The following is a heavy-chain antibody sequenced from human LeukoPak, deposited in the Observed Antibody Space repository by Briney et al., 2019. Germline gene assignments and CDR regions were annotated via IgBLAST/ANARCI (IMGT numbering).Heavy chain of an antibody. D-gene: IGHD2-2*01. CDR3: ARALGYCSSASCYYFDN. CDR2: ISSSSTYI. CDR1: GFIFSSYS. Sequence: GGSLRLSCSASGFIFSSYSMSWVRQAPGKGLEWVSSISSSSTYIHYADSVKGRFTISRDNAKNSLHLQMNSLRAEDTAVYYCARALGYCSSASCYYFDNWGQGTLVTVSS. J-gene: IGHJ4*02. V-gene: IGHV3-21*01.